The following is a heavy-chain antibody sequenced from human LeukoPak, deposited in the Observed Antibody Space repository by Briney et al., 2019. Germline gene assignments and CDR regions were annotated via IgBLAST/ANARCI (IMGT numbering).Heavy chain of an antibody. V-gene: IGHV3-23*01. D-gene: IGHD5-18*01. J-gene: IGHJ4*02. CDR3: GKTTVGYSSGQKPAWPVDY. CDR2: IFGSGGSP. CDR1: GFTFGSHA. Sequence: GGSLRLSCEASGFTFGSHAMYWVRQAPGKGLEWVAGIFGSGGSPHYADPVKGRFTISRDNSRNTVYLQINSLRAEDTAVYYCGKTTVGYSSGQKPAWPVDYWGQGTLVTVSP.